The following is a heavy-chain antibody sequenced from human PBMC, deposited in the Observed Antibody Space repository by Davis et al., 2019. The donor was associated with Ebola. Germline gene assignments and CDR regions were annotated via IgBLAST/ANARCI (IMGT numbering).Heavy chain of an antibody. CDR2: ISYGGGTS. CDR3: AKTLSISWYNPLDS. D-gene: IGHD6-13*01. Sequence: PGGSLRLSCAASGFTFTQYAVDWVRQAPGPGLEWVSGISYGGGTSYYADSVKGRFTISRDNSKNTLYLQMNSLRAEDTAIYYCAKTLSISWYNPLDSWGQGTLVTVSS. CDR1: GFTFTQYA. J-gene: IGHJ4*02. V-gene: IGHV3-23*01.